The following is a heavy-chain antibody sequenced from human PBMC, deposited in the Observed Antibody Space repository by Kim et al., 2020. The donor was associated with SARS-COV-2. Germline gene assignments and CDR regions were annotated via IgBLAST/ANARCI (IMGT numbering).Heavy chain of an antibody. D-gene: IGHD6-13*01. V-gene: IGHV3-23*01. Sequence: DSVKGRFTISRDTSKNTLYLQMNSLRAEDTAVYYCAKGGGSSWSRGWFDPWGQGTLVTVSS. CDR3: AKGGGSSWSRGWFDP. J-gene: IGHJ5*02.